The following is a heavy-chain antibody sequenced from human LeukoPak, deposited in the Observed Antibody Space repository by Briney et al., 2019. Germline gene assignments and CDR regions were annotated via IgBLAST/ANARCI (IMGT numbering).Heavy chain of an antibody. CDR2: IYYSGST. V-gene: IGHV4-31*03. J-gene: IGHJ3*02. CDR3: AKSIAVAGPGDAFDI. Sequence: KPSQTLSLTCTVSGGSLSSGDYYWSWVRQPPGKGLEWIGYIYYSGSTYYNPSLKSRVTISVDTSKNQFSLKLSSVTAADTAVYYCAKSIAVAGPGDAFDIWGQGTMVTVSS. D-gene: IGHD6-19*01. CDR1: GGSLSSGDYY.